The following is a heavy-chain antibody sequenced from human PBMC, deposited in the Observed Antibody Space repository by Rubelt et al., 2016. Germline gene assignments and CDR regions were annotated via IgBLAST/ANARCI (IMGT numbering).Heavy chain of an antibody. CDR1: GGSITNYY. J-gene: IGHJ4*02. V-gene: IGHV4-59*04. D-gene: IGHD5-12*01. Sequence: QVQLQESGPGLVKPSETLSLTCTVSGGSITNYYWSWIRQPPGKGLEWIGNIYHNGSTHYNPSLKSRDTISVETSKDQFSLKLTSVTAAGTAVYYCAGHRDLYLPCGFWGQGTLVTVSS. CDR2: IYHNGST. CDR3: AGHRDLYLPCGF.